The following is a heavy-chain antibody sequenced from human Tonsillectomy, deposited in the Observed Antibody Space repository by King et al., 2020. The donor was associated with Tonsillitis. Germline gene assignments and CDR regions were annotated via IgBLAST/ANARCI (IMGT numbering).Heavy chain of an antibody. CDR2: MNPNSGNT. V-gene: IGHV1-8*02. D-gene: IGHD3-10*01. J-gene: IGHJ6*02. CDR3: AVSGGSVDV. CDR1: GYTFTNYD. Sequence: VQLVQSGAEVKKPGASVKVSCKASGYTFTNYDINWVRQATGQGLQWMGWMNPNSGNTVYAQKFQGRVTMTRNTSVSPAYMDLSSLRSEDTAVYYCAVSGGSVDVWGQGTTVTVSS.